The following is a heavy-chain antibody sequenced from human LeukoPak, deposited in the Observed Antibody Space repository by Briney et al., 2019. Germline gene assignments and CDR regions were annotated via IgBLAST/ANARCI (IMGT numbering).Heavy chain of an antibody. CDR3: ARGPTSLIRYFDWLLPDY. Sequence: ASVKVSCKASGYTFTSYDINWVRQATGQGLEWMGWMNPNSGNTGYAQKFQGRVTMTRNTSISTAYMELSSLRSEDTAVYYCARGPTSLIRYFDWLLPDYWGQGTLVTVSS. D-gene: IGHD3-9*01. CDR1: GYTFTSYD. CDR2: MNPNSGNT. J-gene: IGHJ4*02. V-gene: IGHV1-8*01.